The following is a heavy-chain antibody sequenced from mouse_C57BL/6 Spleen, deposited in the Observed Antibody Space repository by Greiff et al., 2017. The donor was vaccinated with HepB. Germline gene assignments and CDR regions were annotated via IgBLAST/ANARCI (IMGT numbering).Heavy chain of an antibody. CDR1: GFTFSSYA. Sequence: DVQLQESGGGLVKPGGSLKLSCAASGFTFSSYAMSWVRQTPEKRLEWVATISNGGSYTYYPDNVKGRFTISRDNAKNNLYLQRSHLKSEDTAMYYCARWGYYDGPFDYWGQGTTLTVSS. D-gene: IGHD1-1*01. CDR2: ISNGGSYT. J-gene: IGHJ2*01. V-gene: IGHV5-4*01. CDR3: ARWGYYDGPFDY.